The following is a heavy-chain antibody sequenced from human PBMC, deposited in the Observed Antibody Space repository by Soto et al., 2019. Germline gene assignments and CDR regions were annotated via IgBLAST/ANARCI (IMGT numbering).Heavy chain of an antibody. Sequence: QVQLVESGGGVVQPGRSLRLSCAASGFTFSSYGMHWLRQAPGKGLEWVAVIWYDGSNKYYADSVKGRFTISRDNSKNTRHLQMKSLRGEDKAVYYCAMGRGGSCLYYFDYWGPGALVTVSS. CDR3: AMGRGGSCLYYFDY. D-gene: IGHD6-19*01. CDR1: GFTFSSYG. CDR2: IWYDGSNK. J-gene: IGHJ4*02. V-gene: IGHV3-33*01.